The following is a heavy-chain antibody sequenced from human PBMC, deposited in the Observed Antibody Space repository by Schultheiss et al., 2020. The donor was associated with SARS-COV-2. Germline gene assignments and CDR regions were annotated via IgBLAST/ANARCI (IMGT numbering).Heavy chain of an antibody. V-gene: IGHV4-34*01. J-gene: IGHJ6*02. CDR3: ARGGRRYFDWWGDV. CDR2: INHSGST. Sequence: SETLSLTCTVSGGSISSYYWSWIRQPPGKGLEWIGEINHSGSTNYNPSLKSRVTISVDTSKNQFSLKLSSVTAADTGVYYCARGGRRYFDWWGDVWGQGTTVTVSS. D-gene: IGHD3-9*01. CDR1: GGSISSYY.